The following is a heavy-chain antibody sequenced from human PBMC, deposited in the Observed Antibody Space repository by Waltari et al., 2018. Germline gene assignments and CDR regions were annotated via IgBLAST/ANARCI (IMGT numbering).Heavy chain of an antibody. CDR1: GGTFSSYA. J-gene: IGHJ3*02. D-gene: IGHD6-13*01. CDR2: IIPIFGTA. CDR3: ARDWGIAAAGPGIDI. Sequence: QVQLVQSGAEVKKPGSSVKVSCKASGGTFSSYAISWVRKARGQALEWMGLIIPIFGTANYAQKSQGSVTIPSDKSTSTAYMELSSRRSDDTAVYYCARDWGIAAAGPGIDIWGQGTMVTVSS. V-gene: IGHV1-69*14.